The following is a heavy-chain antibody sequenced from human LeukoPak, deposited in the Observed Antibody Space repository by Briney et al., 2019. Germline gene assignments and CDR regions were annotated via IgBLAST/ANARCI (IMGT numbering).Heavy chain of an antibody. CDR1: GYTFTSYG. V-gene: IGHV1-18*01. CDR3: QSGSYYNIDGMDV. Sequence: ASVTVSCKASGYTFTSYGISWVRQAPGQGLEWMGWISAYNGNTNYAQKLQGRVTMTTDTSTSTAYMELRSLSSDDTAVYYCQSGSYYNIDGMDVWGQGTTVTVSS. CDR2: ISAYNGNT. J-gene: IGHJ6*02. D-gene: IGHD3-10*01.